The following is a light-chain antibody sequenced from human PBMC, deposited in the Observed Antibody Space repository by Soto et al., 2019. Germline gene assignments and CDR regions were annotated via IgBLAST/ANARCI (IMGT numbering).Light chain of an antibody. Sequence: QTVVTQEPSFSVSPGGTVTLTCALSSGSVSTNNYPSWCQQTPGQPPRTLIFRTNTLSSGVPDRFSGSILGSKAALTITGAQADDESDYYCVLYMGRGIWVFGGGTQLTVL. CDR3: VLYMGRGIWV. CDR2: RTN. CDR1: SGSVSTNNY. V-gene: IGLV8-61*01. J-gene: IGLJ3*02.